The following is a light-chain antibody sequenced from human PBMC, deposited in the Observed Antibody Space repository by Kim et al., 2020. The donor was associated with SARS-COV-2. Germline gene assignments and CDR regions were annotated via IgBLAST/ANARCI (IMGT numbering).Light chain of an antibody. Sequence: PGKTARITCGGNNSGSKSVHWYQQKPGQAPGLVIYYDSDRPSGIPERFSGSNSGNTATLTISRVEAGDEADYYCQVWDSSSDHPYVFGTGTKVTVL. CDR2: YDS. CDR1: NSGSKS. CDR3: QVWDSSSDHPYV. J-gene: IGLJ1*01. V-gene: IGLV3-21*04.